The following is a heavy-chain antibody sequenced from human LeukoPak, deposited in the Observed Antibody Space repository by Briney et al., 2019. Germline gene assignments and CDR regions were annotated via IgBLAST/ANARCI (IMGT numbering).Heavy chain of an antibody. Sequence: ASVKVSCKASGYTFTGYGISWVRQAPGQGLEWMGWISAYNGNTNYAQKLQGRVTMTTDTSTSTAYMELRSLRSDDTAVYYCARDRPLRFEVTTPYFFDYWGQGTLVTVSS. CDR3: ARDRPLRFEVTTPYFFDY. D-gene: IGHD4-17*01. V-gene: IGHV1-18*01. CDR1: GYTFTGYG. CDR2: ISAYNGNT. J-gene: IGHJ4*02.